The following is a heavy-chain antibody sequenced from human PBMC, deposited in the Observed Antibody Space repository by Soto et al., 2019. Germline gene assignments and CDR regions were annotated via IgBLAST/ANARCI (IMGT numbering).Heavy chain of an antibody. V-gene: IGHV4-31*03. J-gene: IGHJ4*02. D-gene: IGHD2-15*01. CDR3: ARVADIVVVVAATPGAFDY. CDR1: GGAITSGGYY. Sequence: QVQLQESGPGLVKPSQTLSLTCTVSGGAITSGGYYWSWIRQHPGKGLEWIGYIYNSGRTYYNPSLESRLTISVDTSKNQFSLKLSSVTAADTAVYYCARVADIVVVVAATPGAFDYWGQGTLVTVSS. CDR2: IYNSGRT.